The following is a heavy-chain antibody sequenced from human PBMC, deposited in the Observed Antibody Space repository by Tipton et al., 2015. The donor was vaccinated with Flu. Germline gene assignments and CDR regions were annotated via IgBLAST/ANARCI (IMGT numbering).Heavy chain of an antibody. CDR2: IYHSGST. Sequence: TLSLTCTVSGYFIRSGYYWGWIRQPPGKGLEWIGSIYHSGSTYYNPSLKSRVTISVDTSKNQFSLKLSSVTAADTAVYYCARVLVAGTGPLFDYWGQGTLVTVSS. CDR1: GYFIRSGYY. D-gene: IGHD6-19*01. CDR3: ARVLVAGTGPLFDY. V-gene: IGHV4-38-2*02. J-gene: IGHJ4*02.